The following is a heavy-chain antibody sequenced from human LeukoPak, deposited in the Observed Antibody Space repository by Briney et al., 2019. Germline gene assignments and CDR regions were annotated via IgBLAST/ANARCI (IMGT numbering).Heavy chain of an antibody. J-gene: IGHJ4*02. CDR2: INSDGSSA. Sequence: GGSLRLSXAASGFTFSSYWMHWVRQAPGRGLVWVSRINSDGSSASYADSVKGRFTISRDNAKNTLYLQMNSLRAEDTAVYYCARETAVSGGIYFDYWGQGTLVTVSS. D-gene: IGHD3-10*01. V-gene: IGHV3-74*01. CDR3: ARETAVSGGIYFDY. CDR1: GFTFSSYW.